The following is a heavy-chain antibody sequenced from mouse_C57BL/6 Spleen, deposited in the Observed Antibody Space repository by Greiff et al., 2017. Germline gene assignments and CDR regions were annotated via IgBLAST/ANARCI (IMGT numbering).Heavy chain of an antibody. CDR2: IYPRSGNT. Sequence: VQLQQSGAELARPGASVKLSCKASGFTFTSYGIRWVKQSTGQGLEWIGEIYPRSGNTYYNEKFKGKATLTADKSSSAADMELRSLTSEDSAVYFWARGLSITAADYYAMDYWGQGTSVTVSS. D-gene: IGHD1-2*01. J-gene: IGHJ4*01. CDR1: GFTFTSYG. CDR3: ARGLSITAADYYAMDY. V-gene: IGHV1-81*01.